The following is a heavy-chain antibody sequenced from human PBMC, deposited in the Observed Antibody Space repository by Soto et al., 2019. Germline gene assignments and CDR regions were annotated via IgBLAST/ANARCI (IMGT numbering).Heavy chain of an antibody. CDR1: GFTFSSYA. J-gene: IGHJ4*02. CDR2: ISYDGSNK. Sequence: QVQLVESRGGVVQPGRSLRLSCAASGFTFSSYAMHWVRQAPGKGLEWVAVISYDGSNKYYADSVKGRFTISRDNSKNTLYLQMNSLRAEDTAVYYCARDFVVRGAQEGLDYWGQGTLVTVSS. V-gene: IGHV3-30-3*01. D-gene: IGHD3-10*01. CDR3: ARDFVVRGAQEGLDY.